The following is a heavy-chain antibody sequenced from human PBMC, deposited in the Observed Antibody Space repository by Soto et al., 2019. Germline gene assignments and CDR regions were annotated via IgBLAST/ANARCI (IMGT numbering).Heavy chain of an antibody. CDR1: GCSFSSYS. CDR2: ISGRGTTT. D-gene: IGHD2-2*01. Sequence: GGALRVSCEASGCSFSSYSMNWVRQAPGKGLEWVSFISGRGTTTFYADSVKARFTVSRDNAKNSLYLEVNSLRDEDTAVYYCARLGYCSSATCKYYFYYYGMDVWGQGTTVTVSS. V-gene: IGHV3-48*02. J-gene: IGHJ6*02. CDR3: ARLGYCSSATCKYYFYYYGMDV.